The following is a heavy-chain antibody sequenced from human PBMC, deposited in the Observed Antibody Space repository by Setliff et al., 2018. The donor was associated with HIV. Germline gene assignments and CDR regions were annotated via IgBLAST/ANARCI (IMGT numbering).Heavy chain of an antibody. D-gene: IGHD5-18*01. V-gene: IGHV3-48*03. J-gene: IGHJ6*02. Sequence: GESLRLSCAASGFTFSNYEMNWVRQAPGKGLEWVSYITSGSTIYYADSVKGRFTISRDNAKNSLYLQMNSLRAEDTAAYYCARDGGYSYGYGMDVWGQGTTVTVSS. CDR3: ARDGGYSYGYGMDV. CDR1: GFTFSNYE. CDR2: ITSGSTI.